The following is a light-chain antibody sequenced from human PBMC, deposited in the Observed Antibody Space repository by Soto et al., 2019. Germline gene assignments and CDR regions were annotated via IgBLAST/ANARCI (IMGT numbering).Light chain of an antibody. J-gene: IGKJ4*01. CDR2: RTS. CDR1: QSISSN. CDR3: QQYNNWPRAT. Sequence: EIVLTQSPATLSLSPGERATLSCRASQSISSNLAWYQQKPGQAPRLLMCRTSSRATGFPDRFSGSGSGTEFNLTISSLQSEDFGVYYCQQYNNWPRATFGGGTNVDIK. V-gene: IGKV3-15*01.